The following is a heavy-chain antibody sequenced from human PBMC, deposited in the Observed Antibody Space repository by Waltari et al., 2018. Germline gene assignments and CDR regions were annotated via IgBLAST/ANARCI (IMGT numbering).Heavy chain of an antibody. CDR2: INHSGST. J-gene: IGHJ4*02. D-gene: IGHD3-9*01. CDR1: GGSFSGYY. CDR3: ARATSYYDILTGLED. Sequence: QVQLQQWGAGLLKPSETLSLTCAVYGGSFSGYYWSWIRQPPGKGLEWNGEINHSGSTHYNPSLKSRVTISVDTSKNQFSLKLSSVTAADTAVYYCARATSYYDILTGLEDWGQGTLVTVSS. V-gene: IGHV4-34*01.